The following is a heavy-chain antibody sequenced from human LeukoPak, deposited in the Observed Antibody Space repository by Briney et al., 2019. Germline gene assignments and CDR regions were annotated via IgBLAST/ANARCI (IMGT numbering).Heavy chain of an antibody. D-gene: IGHD4-23*01. CDR2: VYYSGNT. Sequence: SETLSLTCTVSGDSISTNIYYWGWIRQPPGKGLEWIGSVYYSGNTYYNPSLRSRVTISVDTSKSQFTLRLSSVTAADTAVYYCARQLYGGNSLYYFGYWGQGSLVTVSA. J-gene: IGHJ4*02. CDR3: ARQLYGGNSLYYFGY. V-gene: IGHV4-39*01. CDR1: GDSISTNIYY.